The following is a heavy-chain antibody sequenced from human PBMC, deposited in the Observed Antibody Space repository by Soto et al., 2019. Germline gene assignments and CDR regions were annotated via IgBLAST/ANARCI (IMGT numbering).Heavy chain of an antibody. J-gene: IGHJ5*02. CDR2: IIPIFCTT. CDR1: GGTFSNNA. Sequence: QVQLVQSGAELKTPGSSVKVSCKASGGTFSNNAIGWVRQAPGQGLEWMGRIIPIFCTTDYEQKIQGRVTISSDKSTSTVYMEMTNLRSEDTATDYCASRIVVVTDPRDRGLAHWGQGTPVTVSS. D-gene: IGHD3-22*01. V-gene: IGHV1-69*06. CDR3: ASRIVVVTDPRDRGLAH.